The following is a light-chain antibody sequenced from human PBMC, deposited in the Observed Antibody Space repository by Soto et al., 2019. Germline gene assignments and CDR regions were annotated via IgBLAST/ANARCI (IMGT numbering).Light chain of an antibody. CDR3: QQYNHYWT. Sequence: DIQMTQSPSTLSASVGDRVPITCRASQSISSWLAWYQQKPGKAPKVLIYDASSLESGVPSRFSGSGSGTEFSLTISSLQPDDFATYYCQQYNHYWTFGQGTRVEIK. CDR1: QSISSW. V-gene: IGKV1-5*01. CDR2: DAS. J-gene: IGKJ1*01.